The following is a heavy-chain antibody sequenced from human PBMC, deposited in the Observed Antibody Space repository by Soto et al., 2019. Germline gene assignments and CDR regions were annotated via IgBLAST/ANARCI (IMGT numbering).Heavy chain of an antibody. V-gene: IGHV3-30-3*01. D-gene: IGHD2-2*01. CDR2: ISYDGSSK. CDR3: ARYTLTGISSTSTYGMDV. Sequence: PWIRPATSKGVGWVAVISYDGSSKNYVDSVKGRFTISRDNSKNTMYLQMNSLRAEDTALYYCARYTLTGISSTSTYGMDVWGQGTTVTVS. J-gene: IGHJ6*02.